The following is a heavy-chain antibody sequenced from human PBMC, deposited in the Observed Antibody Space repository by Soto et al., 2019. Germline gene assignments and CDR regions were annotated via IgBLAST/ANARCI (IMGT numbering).Heavy chain of an antibody. Sequence: LQLVESGGGLVQPGGSLKLSCAASGFTFSGSTIHWVRQASGKGLEWVGRIRNKANNYATTYSASVRGRFTFSRDAPKNTTYLQITGLKIEDTATYYCPRPYEAYISYPHSFYGLAVWGQGTTVTVSS. CDR1: GFTFSGST. CDR2: IRNKANNYAT. D-gene: IGHD6-19*01. CDR3: PRPYEAYISYPHSFYGLAV. J-gene: IGHJ6*02. V-gene: IGHV3-73*02.